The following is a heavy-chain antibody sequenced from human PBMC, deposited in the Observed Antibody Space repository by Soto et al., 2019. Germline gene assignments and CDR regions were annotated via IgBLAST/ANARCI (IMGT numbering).Heavy chain of an antibody. Sequence: PGGSLRLSCAASGFTFSSYAMSWVRQAPGKGLEWVSAISGSGGSTYYADSVKGRFTISRDNSKNTLYLQMNSLRAEDTAVYYCAKAPPILEWLSANYYYGMDVWGQGTTVTVSS. CDR3: AKAPPILEWLSANYYYGMDV. D-gene: IGHD3-3*01. CDR1: GFTFSSYA. CDR2: ISGSGGST. J-gene: IGHJ6*02. V-gene: IGHV3-23*01.